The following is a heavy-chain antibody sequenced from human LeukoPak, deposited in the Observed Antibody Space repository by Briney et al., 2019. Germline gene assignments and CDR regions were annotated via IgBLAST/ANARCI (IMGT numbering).Heavy chain of an antibody. CDR3: ARGRYYFDY. V-gene: IGHV4-59*12. Sequence: SETLSLTCTVSGGSISTYYWSWIRQPPGKGLEWIGYIYHSGSTNYNPSLKSRITISVDTSQNQFSLKLSSVTAADTAVYYCARGRYYFDYWGQGTLVTVSS. J-gene: IGHJ4*02. CDR1: GGSISTYY. CDR2: IYHSGST.